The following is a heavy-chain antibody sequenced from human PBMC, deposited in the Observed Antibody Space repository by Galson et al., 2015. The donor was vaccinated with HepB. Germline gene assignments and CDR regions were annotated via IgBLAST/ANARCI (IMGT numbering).Heavy chain of an antibody. D-gene: IGHD6-13*01. J-gene: IGHJ4*02. V-gene: IGHV3-33*01. Sequence: SLRLSCAASGFIFSRHGMHWVRQAPGKGLEWVALIWSDGTKQLYGDSVKGRFTISRDNSKNTLYLQMNNLRADDTAVYYCAREAAIAAPAAFDNWGQGALVTVPS. CDR2: IWSDGTKQ. CDR3: AREAAIAAPAAFDN. CDR1: GFIFSRHG.